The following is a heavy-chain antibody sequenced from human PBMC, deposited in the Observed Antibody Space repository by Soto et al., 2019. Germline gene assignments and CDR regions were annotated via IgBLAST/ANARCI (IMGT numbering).Heavy chain of an antibody. Sequence: GGSLRLSCAASDFTFSIYTMTWVRQAPGKGLEWVSSISDSSSYIYYADSVKGRFTISRDNAKNALYLQMNSLRPEDTAVYYCARVRSTGSGYFDYWGPGTLVTVSS. J-gene: IGHJ4*02. CDR3: ARVRSTGSGYFDY. D-gene: IGHD1-1*01. CDR1: DFTFSIYT. V-gene: IGHV3-21*06. CDR2: ISDSSSYI.